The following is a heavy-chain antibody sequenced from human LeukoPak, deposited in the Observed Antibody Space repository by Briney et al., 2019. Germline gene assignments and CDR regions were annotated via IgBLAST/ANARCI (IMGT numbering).Heavy chain of an antibody. V-gene: IGHV1-46*01. J-gene: IGHJ4*02. CDR3: ARDYSSSWPRRYFDY. CDR2: INPSGDIT. CDR1: GYTFTSYY. Sequence: ASVKVSCKASGYTFTSYYIHWVRQAPGQGLEWMGIINPSGDITSYAQKFQGRVTMTRDTSTSTVYMELSSLRSEDTAVYYCARDYSSSWPRRYFDYWGQGTPVTVSS. D-gene: IGHD6-13*01.